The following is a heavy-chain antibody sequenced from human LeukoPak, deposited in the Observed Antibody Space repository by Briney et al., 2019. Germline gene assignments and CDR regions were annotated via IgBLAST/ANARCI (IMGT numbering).Heavy chain of an antibody. Sequence: ASVKVSCKVSGYTLTELSMHWVRQAPGKGLEWMGGFDPEDGETIYAQRFQGRVTMTEDTSTDTAYMELSSLRSEDTAVYYCAICSGGSRYQFDYWGQGTLVTVSS. V-gene: IGHV1-24*01. CDR1: GYTLTELS. J-gene: IGHJ4*02. CDR3: AICSGGSRYQFDY. CDR2: FDPEDGET. D-gene: IGHD2-15*01.